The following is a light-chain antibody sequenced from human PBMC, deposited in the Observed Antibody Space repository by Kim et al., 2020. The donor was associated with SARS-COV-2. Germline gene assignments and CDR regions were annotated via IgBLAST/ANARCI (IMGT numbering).Light chain of an antibody. CDR2: GAS. CDR3: QQYNNWPPT. V-gene: IGKV3-15*01. Sequence: EIVMTQSPATLSVSPGERATLSCRAGQSVSSNLAWYQQRPGPAPRLLIYGASTRATGIPVRFSGSGSGTEFTLTISSLQSEDFAVYYCQQYNNWPPTFGQGTKVDIK. J-gene: IGKJ1*01. CDR1: QSVSSN.